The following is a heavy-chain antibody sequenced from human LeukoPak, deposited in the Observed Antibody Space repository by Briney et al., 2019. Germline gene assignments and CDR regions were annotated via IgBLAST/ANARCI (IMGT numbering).Heavy chain of an antibody. CDR2: IYASGDT. V-gene: IGHV4-4*07. D-gene: IGHD6-19*01. CDR3: ATNYTAVSAFDS. Sequence: SETLSLICTASGASISNCWNWIRQPAGKGLEWIGHIYASGDTKYNPSLKTRVTMSVDTSKNQFSLTLYSMTAADTAVYYCATNYTAVSAFDSWGHGTRVTVSS. CDR1: GASISNC. J-gene: IGHJ4*01.